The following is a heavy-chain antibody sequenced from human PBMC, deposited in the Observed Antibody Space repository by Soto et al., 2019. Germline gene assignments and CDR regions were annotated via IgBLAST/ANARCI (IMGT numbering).Heavy chain of an antibody. J-gene: IGHJ6*02. CDR1: GYTFTSYG. CDR3: ARVLRLDYFWSGPANYGMDV. Sequence: GASVKVSCKASGYTFTSYGISWARQAPGQGLEWMGWISAYNGNTNYAQQLQGRVTMTTDTSTSTAYMELRSLRSDDTAVYYCARVLRLDYFWSGPANYGMDVWGQGTTVTGSS. CDR2: ISAYNGNT. D-gene: IGHD3-3*01. V-gene: IGHV1-18*01.